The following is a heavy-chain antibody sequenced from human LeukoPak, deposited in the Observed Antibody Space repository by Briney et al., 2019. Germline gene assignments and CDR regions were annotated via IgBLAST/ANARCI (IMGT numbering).Heavy chain of an antibody. CDR1: GFTFSNYW. D-gene: IGHD2-2*01. Sequence: KPGGSLRLSCAASGFTFSNYWMHWVRQAPGKGLVWVSRINSDGSSTSYADSVKGRFTISRDNAKNTLYLQMNSLRAEDTAVYYCARGAYCSSTSCYSAGWFDPWGQGTLVTVSS. V-gene: IGHV3-74*01. CDR3: ARGAYCSSTSCYSAGWFDP. J-gene: IGHJ5*02. CDR2: INSDGSST.